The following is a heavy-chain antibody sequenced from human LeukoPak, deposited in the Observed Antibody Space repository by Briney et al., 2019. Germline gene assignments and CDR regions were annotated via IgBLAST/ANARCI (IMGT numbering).Heavy chain of an antibody. Sequence: GASVKFSCKASGYTFTSYGINWVRQAPGQGLEWMGWISAYNGNTNYAQKLQGRVTMTTDTSTSTAYMELRSLRSDDTAVYYCARFARWYYDFWSGPKIPDYWGQGTLVTVSS. D-gene: IGHD3-3*01. J-gene: IGHJ4*02. V-gene: IGHV1-18*01. CDR3: ARFARWYYDFWSGPKIPDY. CDR2: ISAYNGNT. CDR1: GYTFTSYG.